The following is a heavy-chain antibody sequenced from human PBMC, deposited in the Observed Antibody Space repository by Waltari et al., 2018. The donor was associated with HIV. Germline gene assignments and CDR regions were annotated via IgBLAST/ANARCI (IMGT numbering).Heavy chain of an antibody. Sequence: QVQLVQSGAEVKKPGASVKVSCKASGYTFTGYYMPWVRQATGQGLDWMGGSTRNRGAVNYAQKFQGRVTMTRDATISAAYMGLDSLRSDDTAVYYCARYFDRLHYMPTGLDVLSLGPTVTV. D-gene: IGHD3-9*01. CDR3: ARYFDRLHYMPTGLDV. CDR2: STRNRGAV. J-gene: IGHJ6*02. CDR1: GYTFTGYY. V-gene: IGHV1-2*02.